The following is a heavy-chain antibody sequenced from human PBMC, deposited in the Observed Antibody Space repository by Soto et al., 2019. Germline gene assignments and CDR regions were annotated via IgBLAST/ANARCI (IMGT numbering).Heavy chain of an antibody. Sequence: QVQLQESGPGLVKPSQTLSLSCTVSGGSLSSGGYYWSWIRQHPGKGLEWIGFIYYSGSPYYNPSLKIRVTISVDTSQNQFSLKLSSVTAADTAVYYCARDTQRGYSGYFDSWGQGTLVTVSS. J-gene: IGHJ4*02. CDR3: ARDTQRGYSGYFDS. D-gene: IGHD5-12*01. CDR1: GGSLSSGGYY. CDR2: IYYSGSP. V-gene: IGHV4-31*03.